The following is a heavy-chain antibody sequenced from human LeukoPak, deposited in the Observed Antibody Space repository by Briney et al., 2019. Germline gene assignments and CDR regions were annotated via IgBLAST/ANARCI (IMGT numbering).Heavy chain of an antibody. Sequence: SETLSLTCTVSGGSISSGDYYWSWIRQPPGKGLEWFGNIFYSGSTYYNPSPKSRVTISVDTSKNQFSLKLSSVTAADTAVYYCARVGSMVRGVMAFYYFDYWGQGTLVTVSS. J-gene: IGHJ4*02. D-gene: IGHD3-10*01. CDR1: GGSISSGDYY. V-gene: IGHV4-30-4*01. CDR3: ARVGSMVRGVMAFYYFDY. CDR2: IFYSGST.